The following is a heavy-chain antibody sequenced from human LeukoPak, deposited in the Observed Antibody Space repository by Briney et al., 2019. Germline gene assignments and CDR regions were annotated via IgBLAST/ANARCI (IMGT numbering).Heavy chain of an antibody. CDR1: GFTFSSSW. Sequence: PGGSLRLSCAASGFTFSSSWMNWVRQAPGRGLEWVATISQDGSEKYYVDSLKGRFTISRDNAKNSLYLQMNSLRVEDMGVYYCARETRGHYYDSSGPDHWGQGTLVTVSS. D-gene: IGHD3-22*01. CDR2: ISQDGSEK. V-gene: IGHV3-7*01. CDR3: ARETRGHYYDSSGPDH. J-gene: IGHJ5*02.